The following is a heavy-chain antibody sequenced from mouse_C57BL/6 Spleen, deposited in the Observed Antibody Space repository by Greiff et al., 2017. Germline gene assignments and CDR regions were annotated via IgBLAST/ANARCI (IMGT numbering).Heavy chain of an antibody. Sequence: DVHLVESGGGLVKPGGSLKLSCAASGFTFSDYGMHWVRQAPEKGLEWVAYISSGSSTIYYADTVKGRLTISRDNAKNTLFLQMTSLRSEDTAMYYCARPGDYYAMDYWGQGTSVTVSS. J-gene: IGHJ4*01. CDR1: GFTFSDYG. CDR2: ISSGSSTI. CDR3: ARPGDYYAMDY. V-gene: IGHV5-17*01.